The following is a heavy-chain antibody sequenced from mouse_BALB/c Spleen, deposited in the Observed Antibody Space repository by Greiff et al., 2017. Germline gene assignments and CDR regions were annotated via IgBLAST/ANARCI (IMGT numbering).Heavy chain of an antibody. J-gene: IGHJ4*01. CDR3: TRGGAYAMNY. V-gene: IGHV1-15*01. CDR2: IDPETGGT. CDR1: GYTFTDYE. D-gene: IGHD1-1*02. Sequence: VQLQQSGAELVRPGASVTLSCKASGYTFTDYEMHWVKQTPVHGLEWIGAIDPETGGTAYNQKFKGKATLTADKSFSTAYMELRSLTSEDSAVYYCTRGGAYAMNYWGQGTSVTVSS.